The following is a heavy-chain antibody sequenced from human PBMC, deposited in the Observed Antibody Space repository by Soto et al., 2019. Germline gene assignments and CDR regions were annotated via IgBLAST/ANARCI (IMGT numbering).Heavy chain of an antibody. CDR1: GSSFMRSW. CDR2: IYPGDSHT. D-gene: IGHD2-2*01. CDR3: ARLRGSPGYHYGMDV. Sequence: EVQLVQSGAEVKKPGESVRISCRGSGSSFMRSWIAWVRQMPEKGLEWMGVIYPGDSHTKYSPSFEGQVTISADKSIRTAYLQWTSLKASDTAIYYCARLRGSPGYHYGMDVWGQGTTVTVSS. V-gene: IGHV5-51*01. J-gene: IGHJ6*02.